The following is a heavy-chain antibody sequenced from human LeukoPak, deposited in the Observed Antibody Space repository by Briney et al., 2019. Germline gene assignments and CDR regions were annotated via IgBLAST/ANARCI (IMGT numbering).Heavy chain of an antibody. CDR3: AKATTKVGATDKIHDC. V-gene: IGHV3-23*01. CDR1: GFTFSSYA. D-gene: IGHD1-26*01. CDR2: ISGRGDNT. J-gene: IGHJ4*02. Sequence: PGGSLRLSCAASGFTFSSYAMSWVRQAPGKGLEWVSSISGRGDNTYYADSVKGRFTISRDNSKNTLYLQMNSLRAEDTAVYYCAKATTKVGATDKIHDCWGQGTLVTVSS.